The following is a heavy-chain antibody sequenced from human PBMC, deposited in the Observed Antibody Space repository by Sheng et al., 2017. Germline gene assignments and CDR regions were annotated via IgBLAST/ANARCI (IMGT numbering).Heavy chain of an antibody. D-gene: IGHD3-16*01. Sequence: QVQLQESGPGLVKVIGDPVPHLHCLWWLHQYLLLELDPAARREGTGVGWAHLYQWEDQLQPLLKSRVTMSVXTSKNHFSLKLTSVTAADTAVYYCARGSKNPWGNWFDPWGQGTLVTVSS. CDR3: ARGSKNPWGNWFDP. J-gene: IGHJ5*02. CDR1: WLHQYLL. V-gene: IGHV4-4*07. CDR2: LYQWED.